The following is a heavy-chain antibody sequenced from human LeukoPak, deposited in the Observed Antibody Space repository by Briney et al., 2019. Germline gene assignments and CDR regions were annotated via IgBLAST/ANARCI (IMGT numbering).Heavy chain of an antibody. D-gene: IGHD3-3*01. CDR3: ARDGLVLRFLEWLFLDY. J-gene: IGHJ4*02. CDR1: GFTFSSYS. CDR2: ISSSSSSI. Sequence: GGSLRLSCAASGFTFSSYSMNWVRQAQGTGLEWVSYISSSSSSIYYADSVKGRFTISRVEANNSLYLQMNSLRDEDTPVYYCARDGLVLRFLEWLFLDYWGQGTLVTVSS. V-gene: IGHV3-48*02.